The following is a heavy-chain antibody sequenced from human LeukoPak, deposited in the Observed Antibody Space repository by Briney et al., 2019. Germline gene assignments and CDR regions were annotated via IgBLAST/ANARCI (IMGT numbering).Heavy chain of an antibody. CDR3: ARDRMVRGVIGSEGFDY. CDR1: GFTFGSYA. J-gene: IGHJ4*02. Sequence: GGSLRLSCAASGFTFGSYAMSWVRQAPGKGLEWVSVIYSGGSTYYADSVKGRFTISRDNSKNTLYLQMNSLRAEDTAVYYCARDRMVRGVIGSEGFDYWGQGTLVTVSS. D-gene: IGHD3-10*01. V-gene: IGHV3-66*01. CDR2: IYSGGST.